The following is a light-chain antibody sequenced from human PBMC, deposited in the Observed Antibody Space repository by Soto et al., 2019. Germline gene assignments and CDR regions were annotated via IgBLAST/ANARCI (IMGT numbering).Light chain of an antibody. J-gene: IGLJ2*01. V-gene: IGLV1-44*01. CDR2: SND. Sequence: QSVLTQSPSASGTPGQRVSISCSGSTSNIGTNTVSWYQHVPGTAPKLLIYSNDQRPSAVPGRFSGSKSGTSASLAISGLLYEDDDYYYCATCDDRINVVFGGGTKLTVL. CDR3: ATCDDRINVV. CDR1: TSNIGTNT.